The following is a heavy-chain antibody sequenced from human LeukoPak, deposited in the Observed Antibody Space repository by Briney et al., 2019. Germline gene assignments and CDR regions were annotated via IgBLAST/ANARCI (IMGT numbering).Heavy chain of an antibody. CDR2: IYPGDSET. CDR3: ARHNRRDGYTAFGY. D-gene: IGHD5-24*01. CDR1: GYDFSSDW. Sequence: GESLQISCKGSGYDFSSDWIAWVRQMPGKGLEWMGIIYPGDSETRYSPSFQGQVTISADKSISTAYLQWSSLKASDTAMYYCARHNRRDGYTAFGYWGQGTLVTVSS. J-gene: IGHJ4*02. V-gene: IGHV5-51*01.